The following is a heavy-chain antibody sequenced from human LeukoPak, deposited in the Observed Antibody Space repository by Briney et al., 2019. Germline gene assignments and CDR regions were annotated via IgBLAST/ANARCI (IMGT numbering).Heavy chain of an antibody. CDR1: GGSFSGYY. V-gene: IGHV4-34*01. CDR3: ARHRAYCSSTTCYRDWFDP. D-gene: IGHD2-2*01. J-gene: IGHJ5*02. CDR2: INHSGST. Sequence: PSETLSLTCAVYGGSFSGYYWSWIRQPPGKGLEWIGEINHSGSTNYNPSLKSRVTISVDTSKNQFSLKLRSVTAADTAVYYCARHRAYCSSTTCYRDWFDPWGQGTLVTVSS.